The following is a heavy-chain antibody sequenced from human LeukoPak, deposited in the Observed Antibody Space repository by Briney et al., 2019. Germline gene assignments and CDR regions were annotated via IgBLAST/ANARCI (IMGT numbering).Heavy chain of an antibody. D-gene: IGHD2-8*01. Sequence: SQTLPLTCTVSGGSISSGSYYWSWIRQPAGKGLEWIGSINHGGTTYYNPSLKSRVTLSVDTSKNQFSLRVNSVTAADTAVYYCARDNVPGYFDNWGQGTLVTVSS. CDR1: GGSISSGSYY. CDR3: ARDNVPGYFDN. CDR2: INHGGTT. J-gene: IGHJ4*02. V-gene: IGHV4-61*02.